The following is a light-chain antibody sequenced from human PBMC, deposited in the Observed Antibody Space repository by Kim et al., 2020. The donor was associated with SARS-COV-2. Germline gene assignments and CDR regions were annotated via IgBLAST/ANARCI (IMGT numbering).Light chain of an antibody. CDR3: NSRDSSGNHWV. CDR2: GKN. Sequence: VALVQTARITCQGDSLRSYYASWYQQKPGQAPVLVIYGKNNRPSGIPDRFSGSSSGNTASLTITGAQAEDEADYYCNSRDSSGNHWVFGGGTKLTVL. J-gene: IGLJ3*02. V-gene: IGLV3-19*01. CDR1: SLRSYY.